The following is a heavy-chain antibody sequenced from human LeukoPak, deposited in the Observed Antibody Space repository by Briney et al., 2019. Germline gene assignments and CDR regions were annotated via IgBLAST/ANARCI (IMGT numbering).Heavy chain of an antibody. CDR1: GFTFSDYY. Sequence: GGSLRLSCAASGFTFSDYYMSWIRQAPGKGLEWVSYISSSGSTIYYADSVKGRFTISRDNAKNSLYPQMNSLRAEDTAVYYCARGAYYDSSGREVGFDYWGQGTLVTVSS. V-gene: IGHV3-11*01. CDR3: ARGAYYDSSGREVGFDY. CDR2: ISSSGSTI. D-gene: IGHD3-22*01. J-gene: IGHJ4*02.